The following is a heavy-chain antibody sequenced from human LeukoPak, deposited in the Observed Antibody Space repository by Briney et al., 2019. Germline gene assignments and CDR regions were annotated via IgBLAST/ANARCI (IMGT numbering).Heavy chain of an antibody. D-gene: IGHD6-13*01. J-gene: IGHJ4*01. V-gene: IGHV3-21*04. Sequence: GGSLRLSCAASGFTFSSSAMNWVRQAPGKGLEWVSSINNVGSHIYYAGSVRGRFTISRDNAKNSLYLQMSSLRAEDTAVYYCAFPWGSSWFYSDCWGQGTLVTVSS. CDR2: INNVGSHI. CDR3: AFPWGSSWFYSDC. CDR1: GFTFSSSA.